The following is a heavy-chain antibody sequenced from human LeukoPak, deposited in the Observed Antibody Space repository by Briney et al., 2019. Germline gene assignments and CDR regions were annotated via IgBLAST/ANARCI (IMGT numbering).Heavy chain of an antibody. CDR1: GFTFSSYS. J-gene: IGHJ4*02. D-gene: IGHD1-26*01. Sequence: PGGSLRLSCAASGFTFSSYSMNWVRQAPGKGLEWVSSISGSSTYIYYADSVKGRFTISRDNANNSLYLQMNSLTAEDTAVFYCARVGSRGYYFDYWGQGTLVTVSS. CDR3: ARVGSRGYYFDY. CDR2: ISGSSTYI. V-gene: IGHV3-21*01.